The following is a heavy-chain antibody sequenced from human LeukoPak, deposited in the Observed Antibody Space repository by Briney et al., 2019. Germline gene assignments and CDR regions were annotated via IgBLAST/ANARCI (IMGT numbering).Heavy chain of an antibody. Sequence: GGSLRLSCLASGFTFSHFWMTWVRQAPGKGLEWVSSISASAAMTYYADSVKGRFTVSRDNSNNRLYLQMSGLTAADTAVYYCAKDRSIGTYYTFDHWGQGTLVTVSS. CDR2: ISASAAMT. J-gene: IGHJ4*02. CDR3: AKDRSIGTYYTFDH. V-gene: IGHV3-23*01. CDR1: GFTFSHFW. D-gene: IGHD1-26*01.